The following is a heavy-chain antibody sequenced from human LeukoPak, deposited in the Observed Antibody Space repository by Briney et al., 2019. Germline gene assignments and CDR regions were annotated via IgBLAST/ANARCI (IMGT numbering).Heavy chain of an antibody. CDR2: IYTSGST. J-gene: IGHJ6*03. CDR1: GGSISSYY. CDR3: ARVKWELLGLDFYYYYMDV. V-gene: IGHV4-4*07. D-gene: IGHD1-26*01. Sequence: SETLSLTCTVSGGSISSYYWSWIRQPAGKGLEWIGRIYTSGSTNYNPSLKSRVTISVDTSKNQFSLKLSSVTAADTAVYYCARVKWELLGLDFYYYYMDVWGKGTTVTVSS.